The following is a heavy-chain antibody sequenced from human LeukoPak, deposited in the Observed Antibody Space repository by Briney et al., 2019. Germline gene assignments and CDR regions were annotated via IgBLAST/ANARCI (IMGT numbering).Heavy chain of an antibody. Sequence: SETLSLTCAVYGGSFSGYYWSWIRQPPGKGLEWIGEINHSGSTNYNPSLKRRVTISVGTSKNQFSLKLSSVTAADTAVYYCARASMVRGVIGYWGQGTLVTVSS. CDR3: ARASMVRGVIGY. J-gene: IGHJ4*02. D-gene: IGHD3-10*01. V-gene: IGHV4-34*01. CDR2: INHSGST. CDR1: GGSFSGYY.